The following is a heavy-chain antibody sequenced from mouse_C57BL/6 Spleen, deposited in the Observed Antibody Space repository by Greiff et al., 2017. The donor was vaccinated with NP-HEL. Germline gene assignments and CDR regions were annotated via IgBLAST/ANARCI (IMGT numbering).Heavy chain of an antibody. D-gene: IGHD2-4*01. J-gene: IGHJ4*01. CDR3: AREGDYDYYAMDY. V-gene: IGHV1-54*01. Sequence: QVQLKQSGAELVRPGTSVKVSCKASGYAFTNYLIEWVKQRPGQGLEWIGVINPGSGGTNYNEKFKGKATLTADKSSSTAYMQLSSLTSEDSAVYFCAREGDYDYYAMDYWGQGTSVTVSS. CDR1: GYAFTNYL. CDR2: INPGSGGT.